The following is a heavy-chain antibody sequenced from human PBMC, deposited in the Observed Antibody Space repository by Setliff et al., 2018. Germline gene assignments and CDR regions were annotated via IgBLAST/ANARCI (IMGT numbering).Heavy chain of an antibody. J-gene: IGHJ5*02. Sequence: SETLSLTCSVSGGSISSSNYYWGWIRQPPGKGLEWIGSMYYSVSSYYNPSLKSRATISADTSKRQVSLNLNSVTAADTAVYYCARFYYYDSSEIYNWFDPWGQGTLVTVSS. V-gene: IGHV4-39*07. CDR2: MYYSVSS. CDR1: GGSISSSNYY. CDR3: ARFYYYDSSEIYNWFDP. D-gene: IGHD3-22*01.